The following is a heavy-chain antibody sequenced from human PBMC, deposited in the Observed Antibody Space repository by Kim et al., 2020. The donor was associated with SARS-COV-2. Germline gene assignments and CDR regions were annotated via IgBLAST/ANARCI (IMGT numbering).Heavy chain of an antibody. Sequence: GGSLRLSCAASGFTFSSYWMSWVRQAPGKGLEWVANIKQDGSEKYYVDSVKGRFTISRDNAKNSLYLQMNSLRAEDTAVYYCARSSSSWYVAYYFDYWGQGTLVTVSS. V-gene: IGHV3-7*03. J-gene: IGHJ4*02. D-gene: IGHD6-13*01. CDR3: ARSSSSWYVAYYFDY. CDR1: GFTFSSYW. CDR2: IKQDGSEK.